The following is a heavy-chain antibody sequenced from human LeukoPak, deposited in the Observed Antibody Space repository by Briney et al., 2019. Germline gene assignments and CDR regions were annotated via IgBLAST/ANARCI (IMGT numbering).Heavy chain of an antibody. D-gene: IGHD2-2*01. CDR1: GFTFSSYG. J-gene: IGHJ4*02. CDR3: AKPEGYCSSTSCPFDY. V-gene: IGHV3-30*02. Sequence: PGGSVRLSCAASGFTFSSYGMHWVRQAPGKGLEWVAFIRYDGSNKYYADSVKGRFTISRDNSKNTMYLQMNSLRAEDTAVYYCAKPEGYCSSTSCPFDYWGQGTLVTVSS. CDR2: IRYDGSNK.